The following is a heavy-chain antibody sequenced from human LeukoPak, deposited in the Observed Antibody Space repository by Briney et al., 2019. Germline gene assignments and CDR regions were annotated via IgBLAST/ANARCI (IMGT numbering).Heavy chain of an antibody. J-gene: IGHJ4*02. Sequence: GASVRVSCKASGYTFTGYFIHWVRQAPGQGLEWMGWINPNSGGTDYAQKFQGRVTLTRDTSISTAYVELSRLRSDDTAVYYCARAGTSSGVFDYWGQGTLVTVSS. CDR3: ARAGTSSGVFDY. CDR2: INPNSGGT. V-gene: IGHV1-2*02. D-gene: IGHD6-25*01. CDR1: GYTFTGYF.